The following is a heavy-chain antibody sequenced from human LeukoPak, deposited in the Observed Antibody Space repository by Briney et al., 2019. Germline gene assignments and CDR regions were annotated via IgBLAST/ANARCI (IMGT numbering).Heavy chain of an antibody. CDR3: ARDHGGGPSAFDI. J-gene: IGHJ3*02. D-gene: IGHD3-10*01. Sequence: AGSLRLSCAASGFTFSSYSTNWVRQAPGKGLGWISSISSSSSYIYYADSVKGRFTISRDNAKNSLYLQMNSLRAEDTAVYYCARDHGGGPSAFDIWGQGTMVTVSS. V-gene: IGHV3-21*01. CDR2: ISSSSSYI. CDR1: GFTFSSYS.